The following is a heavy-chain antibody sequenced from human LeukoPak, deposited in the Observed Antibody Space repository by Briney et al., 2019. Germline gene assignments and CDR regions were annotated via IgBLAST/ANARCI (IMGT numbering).Heavy chain of an antibody. J-gene: IGHJ4*02. CDR1: GFTFSSYA. Sequence: GGSLRLSCAASGFTFSSYAMSWVRQAPGQGLEWVSAITGSGGSTYYAVSVKGRFTISRDNSKNTLYVQMNSLRAEDTAVYYCATERNWVFDYWGQGTLVTVSS. CDR2: ITGSGGST. V-gene: IGHV3-23*01. CDR3: ATERNWVFDY. D-gene: IGHD7-27*01.